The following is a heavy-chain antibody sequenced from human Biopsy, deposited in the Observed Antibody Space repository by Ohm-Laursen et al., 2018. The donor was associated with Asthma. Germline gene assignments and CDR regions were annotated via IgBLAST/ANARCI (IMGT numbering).Heavy chain of an antibody. J-gene: IGHJ4*02. Sequence: SLRLSCAASRFTYEMHWVRQVPGKGPEWVALISFDGRYEYYADSVKGRFTISRDNPMKRLYLQMSSLTAEDTAVYYCASRGGDFWSGYYMDYWGQGTLVTVSS. CDR3: ASRGGDFWSGYYMDY. V-gene: IGHV3-30*03. D-gene: IGHD3-3*01. CDR1: RFTYE. CDR2: ISFDGRYE.